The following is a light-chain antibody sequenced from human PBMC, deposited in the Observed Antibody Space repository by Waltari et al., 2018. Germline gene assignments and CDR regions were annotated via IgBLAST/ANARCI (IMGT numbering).Light chain of an antibody. CDR1: NIESKS. J-gene: IGLJ1*01. Sequence: SYVLTQPPSVSVAPGETARITCGGNNIESKSVQWYRQRPGQAPVVVISYDNDRAAGIPGRFSGSNAGNTATLTISMVEAGDEADYYCQVWDANTDPGVFGTGTEVTVL. CDR2: YDN. V-gene: IGLV3-21*01. CDR3: QVWDANTDPGV.